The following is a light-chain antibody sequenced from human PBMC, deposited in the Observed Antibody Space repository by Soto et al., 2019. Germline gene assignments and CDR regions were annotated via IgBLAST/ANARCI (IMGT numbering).Light chain of an antibody. CDR1: SSDIGGYDF. CDR2: EVN. Sequence: QSALTQPPSASGSPGQSVTISCTGTSSDIGGYDFVSWYQQHPDKAPKLIIYEVNKRPSGVPDRFSGSRSGNTASLTVSGLQAEDEADYYCSSYTSSSTRVFGTGTKVTVL. V-gene: IGLV2-8*01. J-gene: IGLJ1*01. CDR3: SSYTSSSTRV.